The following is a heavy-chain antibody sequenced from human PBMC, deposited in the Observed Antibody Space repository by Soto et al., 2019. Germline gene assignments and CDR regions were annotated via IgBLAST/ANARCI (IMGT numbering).Heavy chain of an antibody. CDR3: ARGRIAVAGTQHYYYYYGMDV. V-gene: IGHV4-61*01. CDR2: IYYSGST. Sequence: SETLSLTCTVSGGSVSSGSYYWSWIRQPPGKGLEWIGYIYYSGSTNYNPSLKSRVTISVDTSKNQFSLKLSSVTAADTAVYYCARGRIAVAGTQHYYYYYGMDVWGQGTTVTVSS. D-gene: IGHD6-19*01. J-gene: IGHJ6*02. CDR1: GGSVSSGSYY.